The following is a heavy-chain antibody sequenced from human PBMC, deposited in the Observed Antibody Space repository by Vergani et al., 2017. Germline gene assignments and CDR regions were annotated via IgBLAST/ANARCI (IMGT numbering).Heavy chain of an antibody. CDR2: ISAYNGNT. J-gene: IGHJ4*02. V-gene: IGHV1-18*01. D-gene: IGHD6-19*01. CDR1: GYTFTSYG. Sequence: QVQLVQSGAEVKKPGASVKVSCKASGYTFTSYGISWVRQAHGQGLEWMGWISAYNGNTKYGQKLQGRVTMTTDTSTSTAYMELRSLRSDDTSVYYCARVGTPGGWYRPPYDYWGQGTLVTVSS. CDR3: ARVGTPGGWYRPPYDY.